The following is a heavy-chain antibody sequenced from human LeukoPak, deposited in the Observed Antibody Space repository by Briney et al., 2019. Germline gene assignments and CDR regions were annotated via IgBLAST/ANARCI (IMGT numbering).Heavy chain of an antibody. CDR1: GYSFSIYW. J-gene: IGHJ4*02. V-gene: IGHV5-51*01. CDR3: ARNRDSDY. D-gene: IGHD2/OR15-2a*01. Sequence: GESLKISCKAFGYSFSIYWIGWVRQMPGKALEWMGIIYPRDSDTRYSPSFQGQVTISVDTSITTAYLQWSSLKASDTAMYYCARNRDSDYWGQGTLVTVSS. CDR2: IYPRDSDT.